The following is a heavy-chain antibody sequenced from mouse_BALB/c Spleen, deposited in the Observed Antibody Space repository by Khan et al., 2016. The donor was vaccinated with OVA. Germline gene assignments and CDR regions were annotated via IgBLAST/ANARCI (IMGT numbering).Heavy chain of an antibody. V-gene: IGHV9-1*02. Sequence: QIQLVQSGPELKKPGETVKISCKASGYTFTNYGMNWVKQAPGKGLKWMGWINTYTGEPTYADDFKGRFAFSLETSASTAYLQINNLKDEDMATYFCTRYDYDVDYFDYWGQGTPLTVSS. J-gene: IGHJ2*01. CDR1: GYTFTNYG. CDR2: INTYTGEP. CDR3: TRYDYDVDYFDY. D-gene: IGHD2-4*01.